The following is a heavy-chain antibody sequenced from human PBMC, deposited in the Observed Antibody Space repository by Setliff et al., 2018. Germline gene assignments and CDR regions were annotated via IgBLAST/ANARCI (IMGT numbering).Heavy chain of an antibody. Sequence: PSETLSLTCAVYGESFSGHYWSWIRQPPGKGLEWIGEINHSGSTNYNPSLKSRVTISVDTSKNQFSLKLSSVAAADTAVYYCAGGAFGSRWYVRPWFDPWGQGTLVTVSS. D-gene: IGHD6-13*01. CDR1: GESFSGHY. CDR2: INHSGST. J-gene: IGHJ5*02. V-gene: IGHV4-34*01. CDR3: AGGAFGSRWYVRPWFDP.